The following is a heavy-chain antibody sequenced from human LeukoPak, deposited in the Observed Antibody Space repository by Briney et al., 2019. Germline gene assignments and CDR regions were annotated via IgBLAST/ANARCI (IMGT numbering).Heavy chain of an antibody. CDR2: INHSGIT. CDR3: ARGRKYTSGYRVTELGSGYSDY. V-gene: IGHV4-34*01. Sequence: SETLSLTCGVYGGSHSDYYWSWIRQPPGKGLEWIGEINHSGITNYNPSLKSRVTISLDTSKNQFSLKLSSVTAADTAVYYCARGRKYTSGYRVTELGSGYSDYWGQGTLVTVSS. J-gene: IGHJ4*02. D-gene: IGHD5-18*01. CDR1: GGSHSDYY.